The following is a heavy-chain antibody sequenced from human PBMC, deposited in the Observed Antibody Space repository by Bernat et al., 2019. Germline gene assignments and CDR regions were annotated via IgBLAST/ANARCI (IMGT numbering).Heavy chain of an antibody. Sequence: QVQLVQSGAEVKKPGASVKVSCKASGYTFTSYAMHWVRQAPGQRLEWMGWINAGNGITKYSQKFQGRVTITRDTSASTAYMELSSLRSEDTAVYYCASAIVATMAFDYWGQGTLVTVSS. D-gene: IGHD5-12*01. CDR1: GYTFTSYA. CDR2: INAGNGIT. V-gene: IGHV1-3*01. J-gene: IGHJ4*02. CDR3: ASAIVATMAFDY.